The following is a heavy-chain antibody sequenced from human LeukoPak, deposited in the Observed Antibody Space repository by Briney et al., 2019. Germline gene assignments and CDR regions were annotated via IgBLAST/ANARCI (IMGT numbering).Heavy chain of an antibody. J-gene: IGHJ6*02. V-gene: IGHV3-53*01. CDR3: ARDQTYYYYYGMDV. Sequence: GGSLRLSCAASGFTVSSNYMSWVRQAPGKGLEWGSVIYSGGSTYYADSVKGRFTISRDNSKNTLYLQMNSLRAEDTAVYYCARDQTYYYYYGMDVWGQGTTVTVSS. CDR1: GFTVSSNY. CDR2: IYSGGST.